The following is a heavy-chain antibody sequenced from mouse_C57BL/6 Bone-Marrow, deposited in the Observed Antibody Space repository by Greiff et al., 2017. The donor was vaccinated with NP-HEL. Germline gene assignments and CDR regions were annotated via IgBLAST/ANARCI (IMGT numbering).Heavy chain of an antibody. CDR3: AREGGGSGWYFDV. V-gene: IGHV7-1*01. Sequence: EVKVVESGGGLVQSGRSLRLSCATSGFTFSDFYMEWVRQAPGKGLEWIAASRTKANDYTTEYSASVKGRFIVSRDTSQSILYLQMNALGAEDTAIYYCAREGGGSGWYFDVWGTGTTVTVSS. D-gene: IGHD1-1*01. CDR2: SRTKANDYTT. J-gene: IGHJ1*03. CDR1: GFTFSDFY.